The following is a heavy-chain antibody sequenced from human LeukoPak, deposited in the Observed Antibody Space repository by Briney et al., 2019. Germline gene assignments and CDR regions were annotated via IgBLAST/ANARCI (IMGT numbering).Heavy chain of an antibody. Sequence: PSETLSLTCTVSGYSISSGYYWGWIRQPPGKGLEWIGSIYYSGSTYYNPSLKSRVTISVDTSKNQFSLKLSSVTAADTAVYYCARVGGATYYFDYWGQGTLVTVSS. CDR2: IYYSGST. J-gene: IGHJ4*02. CDR1: GYSISSGYY. CDR3: ARVGGATYYFDY. D-gene: IGHD1-26*01. V-gene: IGHV4-38-2*02.